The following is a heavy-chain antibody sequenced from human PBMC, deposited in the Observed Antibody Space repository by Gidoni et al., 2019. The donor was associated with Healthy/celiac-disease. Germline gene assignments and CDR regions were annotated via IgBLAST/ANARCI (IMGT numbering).Heavy chain of an antibody. CDR2: IIPIFGTA. J-gene: IGHJ6*03. CDR3: ARGNIVVVPAANYYYYYMDV. Sequence: QVQLVQSGAEVKKPGSSVKVSCQASGGTFSSYAISWVRQAPGQGLEWMGGIIPIFGTANYAQKFQGRVTITADESTSTAYMELSSLRSEDTAVYYCARGNIVVVPAANYYYYYMDVWGKGTTVTVSS. D-gene: IGHD2-2*01. CDR1: GGTFSSYA. V-gene: IGHV1-69*01.